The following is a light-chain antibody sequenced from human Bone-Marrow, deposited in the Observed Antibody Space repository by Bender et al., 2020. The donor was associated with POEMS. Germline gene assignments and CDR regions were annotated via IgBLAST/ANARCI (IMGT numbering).Light chain of an antibody. J-gene: IGLJ1*01. V-gene: IGLV2-11*01. CDR1: SSDVGGYNY. CDR2: DVT. CDR3: CAYSGSYYV. Sequence: QSALTQPRSVSGSPGQSVTISCTGTSSDVGGYNYVSWFQHHPGKAPQLIIYDVTKRPSGVPDRFSGSKSGNTASLAISGLQAEDENDCYCCAYSGSYYVFGNGTRFTV.